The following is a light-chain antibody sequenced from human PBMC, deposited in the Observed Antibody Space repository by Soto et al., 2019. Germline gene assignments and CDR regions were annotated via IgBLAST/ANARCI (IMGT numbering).Light chain of an antibody. Sequence: DIVLTQSPGTLSLSPGQRATLSCRASQSVSSSSVAWYRQRPGQAPRLLIYDASNRATGIPARFSASGSGTEFTFTISSLQSEDFVVYYCQQYNDWPLTFGQGTKVDIK. J-gene: IGKJ1*01. CDR2: DAS. V-gene: IGKV3D-15*01. CDR1: QSVSSS. CDR3: QQYNDWPLT.